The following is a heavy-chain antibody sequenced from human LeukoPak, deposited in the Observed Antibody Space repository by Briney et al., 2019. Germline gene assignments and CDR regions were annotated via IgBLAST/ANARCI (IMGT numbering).Heavy chain of an antibody. CDR3: ATQRRGGTPSYYMDV. CDR1: GYTFTSYD. V-gene: IGHV1-8*01. J-gene: IGHJ6*03. CDR2: MKPNSGNT. D-gene: IGHD2-15*01. Sequence: ASVKVSCKASGYTFTSYDINWVRQATGQGLEWMGWMKPNSGNTGYAQKFQGRVTMTRNTSKSTAYMELSSLRSEDTAVYYCATQRRGGTPSYYMDVWGKGTTVTISS.